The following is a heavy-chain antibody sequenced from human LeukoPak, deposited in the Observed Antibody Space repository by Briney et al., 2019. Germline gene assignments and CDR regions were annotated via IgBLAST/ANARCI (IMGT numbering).Heavy chain of an antibody. V-gene: IGHV3-23*01. CDR3: ARRDDYGDYHWAFDI. CDR2: IRSSGDST. CDR1: GFTFSNYG. D-gene: IGHD4-17*01. Sequence: GGSLRLSCAASGFTFSNYGMSWVRQAPGKGLEWVSSIRSSGDSTYYADSVKGRFTISRDNSKNTLYLQMSSLRAEATAVYYCARRDDYGDYHWAFDIWGQGTMVTVSS. J-gene: IGHJ3*02.